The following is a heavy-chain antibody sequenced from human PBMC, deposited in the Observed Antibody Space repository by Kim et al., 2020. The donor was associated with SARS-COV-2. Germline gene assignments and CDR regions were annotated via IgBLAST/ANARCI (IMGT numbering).Heavy chain of an antibody. CDR1: GYSISSGYY. CDR2: IYHSGST. J-gene: IGHJ3*02. Sequence: SETLSLTCTVSGYSISSGYYWGWIRQPPGKGLEWIGSIYHSGSTYYNPSLKSRVTISVDTSKNQFSLKLSSVTAADTAVYYCASREMATINPFFFDIWGQGTMVTVSS. CDR3: ASREMATINPFFFDI. V-gene: IGHV4-38-2*02. D-gene: IGHD5-12*01.